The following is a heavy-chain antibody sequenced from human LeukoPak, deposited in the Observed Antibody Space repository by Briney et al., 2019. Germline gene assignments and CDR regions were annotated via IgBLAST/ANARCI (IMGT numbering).Heavy chain of an antibody. Sequence: PGGSLRLSCAASGFTFSSYGMHWVRQAPGKGLEWVAVISYDGSNKYYADSVKGRFTISRDNSKNTLYLQMNSLRAEDTAVYYCARWSHSSGYYSFWGQGTMVTVSS. D-gene: IGHD3-22*01. J-gene: IGHJ3*01. V-gene: IGHV3-30*03. CDR2: ISYDGSNK. CDR3: ARWSHSSGYYSF. CDR1: GFTFSSYG.